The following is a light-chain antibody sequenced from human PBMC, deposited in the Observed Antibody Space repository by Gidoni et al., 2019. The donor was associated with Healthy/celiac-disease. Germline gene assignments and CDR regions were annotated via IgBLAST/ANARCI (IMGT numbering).Light chain of an antibody. J-gene: IGLJ2*01. CDR2: EGS. V-gene: IGLV2-23*01. Sequence: QSALTQPASVSGSPGQSITISGTGTSSDVGSYNLVSWYQQQPGKAPKLMIYEGSKRPSGVSNRFSGSKSGNTASLTISGLQAEDEADYYCCSYAGSISHVVFGGGTKLTVL. CDR1: SSDVGSYNL. CDR3: CSYAGSISHVV.